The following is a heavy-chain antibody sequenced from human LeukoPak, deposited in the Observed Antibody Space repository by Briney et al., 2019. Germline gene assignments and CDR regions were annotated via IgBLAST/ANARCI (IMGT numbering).Heavy chain of an antibody. D-gene: IGHD6-19*01. Sequence: GGSLRLSCGASGFTFSDYYMSWIRQAPGKGLEWVSYISSSGSTIYYADSVKGRFTISRDNAKNSLYLQMNSLRAADTAVYYCARSRVDGSGMDFDYWGQGTLVTVSS. CDR1: GFTFSDYY. CDR3: ARSRVDGSGMDFDY. CDR2: ISSSGSTI. V-gene: IGHV3-11*01. J-gene: IGHJ4*02.